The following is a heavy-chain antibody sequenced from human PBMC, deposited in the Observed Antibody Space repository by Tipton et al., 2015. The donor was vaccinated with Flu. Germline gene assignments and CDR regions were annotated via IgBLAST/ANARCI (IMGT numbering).Heavy chain of an antibody. CDR1: GFTLSSFW. D-gene: IGHD1-26*01. J-gene: IGHJ5*01. V-gene: IGHV3-74*01. CDR2: ISPDGSST. Sequence: SLRLSCAASGFTLSSFWMNWVRQAPGKGLVWVSRISPDGSSTNYADSVKGRFTISRDTAKNTLYLQMNSLRVEDTAVYYCTRARVIVAAAIKFDSWGQGTLVTVSS. CDR3: TRARVIVAAAIKFDS.